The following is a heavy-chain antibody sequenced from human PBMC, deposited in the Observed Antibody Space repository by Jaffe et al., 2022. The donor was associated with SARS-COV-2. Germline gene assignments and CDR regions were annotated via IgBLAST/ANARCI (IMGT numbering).Heavy chain of an antibody. Sequence: EVQLVESGGGLVKPGGSLRLSCAASGFTFSSYSMNWVRQAPGKGLEWVSSISSSSSYIYYADSVKGRFTISRDNAKNSLYLQMNSLRAEDTAVYYCARISGEYPGPEGLVDYWGQGTLVTVSS. V-gene: IGHV3-21*01. D-gene: IGHD2-2*01. CDR3: ARISGEYPGPEGLVDY. J-gene: IGHJ4*02. CDR1: GFTFSSYS. CDR2: ISSSSSYI.